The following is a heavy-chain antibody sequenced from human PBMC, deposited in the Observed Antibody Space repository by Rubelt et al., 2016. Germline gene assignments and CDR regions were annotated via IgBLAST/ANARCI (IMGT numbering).Heavy chain of an antibody. D-gene: IGHD3-3*01. J-gene: IGHJ3*02. V-gene: IGHV1-69*13. CDR2: IIPIFGTA. CDR1: GYTFTSYG. Sequence: QVQLVQSGAEVKKPGASVKVSCKASGYTFTSYGISWVRQAPGQGLEWMGGIIPIFGTANYAQKFQGRVTITADESTSTAYMELSSLRSEDTAVYYCARDFLEWSDAFDIWAKGQWSPSLQ. CDR3: ARDFLEWSDAFDI.